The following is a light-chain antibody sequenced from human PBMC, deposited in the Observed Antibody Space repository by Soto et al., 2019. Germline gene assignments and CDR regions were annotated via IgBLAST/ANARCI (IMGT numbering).Light chain of an antibody. CDR2: GND. Sequence: QSVLTQPPSASGTPGQRVTISCSGSSSNIGSNTVNWYQQVPGTAPKLLIFGNDQRPSGVPDRFSGSKSGTSASLAISGLQSEDEADYYCAAWDDSLNAVVFGGGTKLTVL. CDR1: SSNIGSNT. V-gene: IGLV1-44*01. CDR3: AAWDDSLNAVV. J-gene: IGLJ2*01.